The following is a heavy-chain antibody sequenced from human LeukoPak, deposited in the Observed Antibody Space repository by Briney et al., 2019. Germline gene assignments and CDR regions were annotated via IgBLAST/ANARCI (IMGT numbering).Heavy chain of an antibody. CDR3: ARLVGVSPLDY. CDR2: ISGSPDNT. V-gene: IGHV3-23*01. Sequence: GGSLRLSCVVSGFTFRSYAMYWVRQAPGKGLEWVSEISGSPDNTYYADSVKGRFATSRDDSRNTLYLQMNSLRAEDTAVYYCARLVGVSPLDYWGQGTPVTVSS. J-gene: IGHJ4*02. CDR1: GFTFRSYA. D-gene: IGHD3-16*01.